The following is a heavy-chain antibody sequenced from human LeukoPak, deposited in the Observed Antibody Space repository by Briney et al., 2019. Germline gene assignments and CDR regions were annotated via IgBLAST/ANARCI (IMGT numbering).Heavy chain of an antibody. CDR3: ARAFPLIDY. J-gene: IGHJ4*02. Sequence: GGSLRLYCAASGFTFSSYSMNWVRQAAGKGLEWISSFTTNGYIYYADSVKGRFTISRDNAKNSLYLQMNSLRAEDTAVYYCARAFPLIDYWGQGTLVTVSS. D-gene: IGHD2/OR15-2a*01. CDR2: FTTNGYI. CDR1: GFTFSSYS. V-gene: IGHV3-21*01.